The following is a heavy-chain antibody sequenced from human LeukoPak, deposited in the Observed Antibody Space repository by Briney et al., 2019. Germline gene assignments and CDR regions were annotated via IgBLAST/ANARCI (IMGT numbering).Heavy chain of an antibody. CDR3: ASYGSGYNWLDP. D-gene: IGHD3-10*01. CDR2: IHPGSGVT. V-gene: IGHV1-2*02. J-gene: IGHJ5*02. Sequence: ASVKVSCKASGYTFTASYMHWVRQAPGQGLEWMGWIHPGSGVTVYAQNLQGRVTITRDTSISTAYMDLTSPKSDDTAVYYCASYGSGYNWLDPWGQGTLVTVSS. CDR1: GYTFTASY.